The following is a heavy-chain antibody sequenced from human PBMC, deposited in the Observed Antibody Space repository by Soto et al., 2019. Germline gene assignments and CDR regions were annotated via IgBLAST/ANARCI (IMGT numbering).Heavy chain of an antibody. CDR3: TTEVAGTLRYYYYYGMDV. CDR2: VKSKTDGGTT. V-gene: IGHV3-15*07. Sequence: GGSLRLSCAASGFTFSNAWINWVRQAPGKGLEWVGRVKSKTDGGTTDYAAPVKGRFTISRDDSKNTLYLQMNSLKTEDTAVYYCTTEVAGTLRYYYYYGMDVWGQGTTVTVSS. D-gene: IGHD6-19*01. CDR1: GFTFSNAW. J-gene: IGHJ6*02.